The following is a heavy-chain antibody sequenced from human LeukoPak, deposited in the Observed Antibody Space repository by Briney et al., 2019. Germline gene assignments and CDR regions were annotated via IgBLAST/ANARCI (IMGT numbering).Heavy chain of an antibody. J-gene: IGHJ5*02. V-gene: IGHV1-18*01. CDR3: ARSKSHVGYCSSTSCYWFDP. CDR1: GYTFTSYG. CDR2: ISAYNGNT. Sequence: ASVKVSCKASGYTFTSYGISWVRQAPGQGLEWMGWISAYNGNTNYAQKLQGRVTMTTDTSTSTAYMELRSLRSDDTAVYYCARSKSHVGYCSSTSCYWFDPWGQGTLVTVSS. D-gene: IGHD2-2*01.